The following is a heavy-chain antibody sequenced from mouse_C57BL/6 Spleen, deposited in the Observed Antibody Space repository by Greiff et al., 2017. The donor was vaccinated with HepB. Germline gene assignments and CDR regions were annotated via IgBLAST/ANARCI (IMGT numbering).Heavy chain of an antibody. CDR1: GYSITSGYY. CDR2: ISYDGSN. CDR3: ARDSSGHYFDY. Sequence: EVKLQESGPGLVKPSQSLSLTCSVTGYSITSGYYWNWIRQFPGNKLEWMGYISYDGSNNYNPSLKNRISITRDTSKNQFFLKLNSVTTEDTATYYCARDSSGHYFDYWGQGTTLTVSS. V-gene: IGHV3-6*01. D-gene: IGHD3-2*02. J-gene: IGHJ2*01.